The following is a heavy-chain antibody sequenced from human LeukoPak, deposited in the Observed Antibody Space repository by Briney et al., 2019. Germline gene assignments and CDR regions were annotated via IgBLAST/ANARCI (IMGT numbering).Heavy chain of an antibody. D-gene: IGHD4-17*01. CDR3: ARGRYGDYVLSAFDI. CDR1: GYTFTSYG. CDR2: ISAYNGNT. J-gene: IGHJ3*02. V-gene: IGHV1-18*01. Sequence: ASVKVSCKASGYTFTSYGISWVRQAPGQGLEWMGWISAYNGNTNYAQKLQGRVTMTTDTSTSTAYMELRSLRSGDTAVYYCARGRYGDYVLSAFDIWGQGTMVTVSS.